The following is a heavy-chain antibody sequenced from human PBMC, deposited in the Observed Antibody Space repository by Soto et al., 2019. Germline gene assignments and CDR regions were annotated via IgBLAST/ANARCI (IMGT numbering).Heavy chain of an antibody. Sequence: SETLSLTCTVSGGSISSSSYYWGWIRQPPGKGLEWIGSIYYSGSTYYNPSLKSRVTISVDTSKNQFSLKLSSVTAADTAVYYCARCLTNNYYYYMDVWGKGTTVSVSS. CDR3: ARCLTNNYYYYMDV. V-gene: IGHV4-39*01. CDR1: GGSISSSSYY. CDR2: IYYSGST. J-gene: IGHJ6*03.